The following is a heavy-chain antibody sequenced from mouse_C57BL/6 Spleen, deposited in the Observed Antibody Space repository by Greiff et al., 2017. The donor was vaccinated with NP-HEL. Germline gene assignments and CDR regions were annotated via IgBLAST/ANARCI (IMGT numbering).Heavy chain of an antibody. D-gene: IGHD2-4*01. CDR1: GYAFSSSW. Sequence: VQLQQSGPELVKPGASVKISCKASGYAFSSSWMNWVKQRPGKGLEWIGRIYPGDGDTNYNGKFKGKATLTADKSSSTAYMQLSSLTSEDSAVYFRATSDDYGGGDYFDYWGQGTTLTVSS. J-gene: IGHJ2*01. CDR2: IYPGDGDT. CDR3: ATSDDYGGGDYFDY. V-gene: IGHV1-82*01.